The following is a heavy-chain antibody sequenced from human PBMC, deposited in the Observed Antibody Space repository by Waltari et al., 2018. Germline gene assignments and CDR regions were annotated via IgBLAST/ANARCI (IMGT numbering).Heavy chain of an antibody. J-gene: IGHJ4*02. Sequence: VQLQESGPGLVKPSETLSLTCIVSGGSIRSHYWSWVRQAPGKGLEWVANIKQDGSEKYYVDSVKGRFTISRDNAKNSLYLQMNSLRAEDTAVYYCARGSGLGPVVYFDYWGQGTLVTVSS. V-gene: IGHV3-7*01. CDR3: ARGSGLGPVVYFDY. CDR2: IKQDGSEK. D-gene: IGHD7-27*01. CDR1: GGSIRSHY.